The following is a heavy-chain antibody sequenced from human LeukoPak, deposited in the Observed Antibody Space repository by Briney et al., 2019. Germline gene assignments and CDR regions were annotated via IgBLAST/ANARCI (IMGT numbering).Heavy chain of an antibody. CDR1: GFTFNNNA. J-gene: IGHJ4*02. CDR3: AKTSGSYSNFDC. D-gene: IGHD3-22*01. V-gene: IGHV3-23*01. Sequence: GGSLRLSSAASGFTFNNNAMTWVRQAPGKGLEWVSTIGGVASNTYYADSVKGRFTISRDNSKNMLDLQMNGLRAEDTAMYYCAKTSGSYSNFDCWGQGILVTVSS. CDR2: IGGVASNT.